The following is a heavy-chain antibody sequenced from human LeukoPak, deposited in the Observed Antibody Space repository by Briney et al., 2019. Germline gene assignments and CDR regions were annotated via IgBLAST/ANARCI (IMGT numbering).Heavy chain of an antibody. CDR1: GYTFTGYY. V-gene: IGHV1-2*02. Sequence: ASVKVSCKASGYTFTGYYMHWVRQAPGQGLEWMGWINPNSGGTNYAQKFQGRVTMTRDTSISTAYMELSRLRSDDTAVYYGARAWGYYYDSSGFQGGYYFDYWGQGTLVTVSS. D-gene: IGHD3-22*01. CDR3: ARAWGYYYDSSGFQGGYYFDY. CDR2: INPNSGGT. J-gene: IGHJ4*02.